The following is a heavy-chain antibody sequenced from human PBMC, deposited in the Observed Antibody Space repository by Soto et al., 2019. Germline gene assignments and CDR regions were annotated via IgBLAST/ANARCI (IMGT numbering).Heavy chain of an antibody. V-gene: IGHV3-23*01. CDR3: AKEEEARGGWGDNPYFDY. J-gene: IGHJ4*02. CDR2: ISGSGGST. D-gene: IGHD6-19*01. CDR1: GFTFSSYA. Sequence: GGSLRLSCAASGFTFSSYAMSWVRQAPGKGLEWVSAISGSGGSTYYADSVKGRFTISRDNSKNTLYLQMNSLRAEDTAVYYCAKEEEARGGWGDNPYFDYWGQGTLVTVSS.